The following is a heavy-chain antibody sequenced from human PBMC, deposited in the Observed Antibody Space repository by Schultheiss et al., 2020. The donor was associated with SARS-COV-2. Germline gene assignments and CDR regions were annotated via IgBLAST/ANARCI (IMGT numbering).Heavy chain of an antibody. D-gene: IGHD3-22*01. CDR3: ARGETYYYDSSGYYWAWFDP. CDR1: GFTFSSYA. Sequence: GGSLRLSCAASGFTFSSYAMSWVRQAPGKGLEWVSAITGRGGTTYYADSVKGRFTISGDNSKNTLYLQMNSLRAEDTAVYYCARGETYYYDSSGYYWAWFDPWGQGTLVTVSS. V-gene: IGHV3-23*01. J-gene: IGHJ5*02. CDR2: ITGRGGTT.